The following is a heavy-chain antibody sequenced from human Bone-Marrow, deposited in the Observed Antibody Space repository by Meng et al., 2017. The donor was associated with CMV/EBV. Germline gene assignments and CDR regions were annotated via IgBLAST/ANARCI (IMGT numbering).Heavy chain of an antibody. V-gene: IGHV3-21*01. D-gene: IGHD2-2*01. CDR3: ARDYKWPAAPSGAFDI. J-gene: IGHJ3*02. Sequence: GGSLRLSCAASGFTFSSYSMNWVRQAPGKGLEWVSSISSSSSYIYYADSVKGRFTISRDNAKNSLYLQMNSLRAEDTAVYYCARDYKWPAAPSGAFDIWGQGTMVTFSS. CDR2: ISSSSSYI. CDR1: GFTFSSYS.